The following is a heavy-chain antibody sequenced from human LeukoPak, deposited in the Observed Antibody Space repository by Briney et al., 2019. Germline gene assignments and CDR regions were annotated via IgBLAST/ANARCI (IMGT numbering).Heavy chain of an antibody. J-gene: IGHJ3*02. CDR2: ISSSGSTI. D-gene: IGHD1-26*01. CDR1: GFTFSSYE. V-gene: IGHV3-48*03. Sequence: TGGSLRLSCAASGFTFSSYEMNWVRQAPGKGLEWVSYISSSGSTIYYADSVKGRFTISRDNAKNSLYLQMNSLRAEDTAVYYCARYRFVVGATDSFDMWGQGTTVTVSS. CDR3: ARYRFVVGATDSFDM.